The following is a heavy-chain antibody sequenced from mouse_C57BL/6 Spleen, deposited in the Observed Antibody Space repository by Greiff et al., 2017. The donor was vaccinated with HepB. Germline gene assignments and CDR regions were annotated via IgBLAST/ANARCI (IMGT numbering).Heavy chain of an antibody. CDR3: ARGMTGLDSLHYFDY. V-gene: IGHV1-55*01. Sequence: QVQLQQPGAELVKPGASVKMSCKASGYTFTSYWITWVKQRPGQGLEWIGDIYPGSGSTNYNEKFKSKATLTVDTSSSTAYMQLSSLTSEDSAVYYCARGMTGLDSLHYFDYWGQGTTLTVSS. CDR2: IYPGSGST. D-gene: IGHD3-2*01. CDR1: GYTFTSYW. J-gene: IGHJ2*01.